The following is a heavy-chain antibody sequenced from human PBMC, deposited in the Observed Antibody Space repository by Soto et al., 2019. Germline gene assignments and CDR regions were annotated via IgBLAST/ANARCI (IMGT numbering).Heavy chain of an antibody. Sequence: GGSLRLSCAASGLSVVGSYMNWFRQSPQKGLEWISVIYPDDNTYYAESVRGRFTLSKDSSRNTVSLQMNSLRAEDTAVYHCANHKESYYDSSGSVWGQGTLVTVSS. J-gene: IGHJ4*02. V-gene: IGHV3-53*01. CDR2: IYPDDNT. D-gene: IGHD3-22*01. CDR3: ANHKESYYDSSGSV. CDR1: GLSVVGSY.